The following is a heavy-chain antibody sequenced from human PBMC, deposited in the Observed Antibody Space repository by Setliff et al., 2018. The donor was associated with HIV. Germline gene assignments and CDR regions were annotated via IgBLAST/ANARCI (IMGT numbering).Heavy chain of an antibody. CDR3: ARVYYFDSSGYYQRGDVFDI. CDR1: GGSISNGDHY. Sequence: PSETLSLTCTVSGGSISNGDHYWAWIRQSPGKGLEWIGYIYYTGDTYYRSSLESRVTISVDTSKSQISLKLTSVTAADTAMYHCARVYYFDSSGYYQRGDVFDIWGQGTMVTVSS. D-gene: IGHD3-22*01. J-gene: IGHJ3*02. CDR2: IYYTGDT. V-gene: IGHV4-30-4*02.